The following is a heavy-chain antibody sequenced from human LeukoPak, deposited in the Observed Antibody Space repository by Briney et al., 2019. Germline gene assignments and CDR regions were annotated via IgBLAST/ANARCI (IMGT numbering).Heavy chain of an antibody. D-gene: IGHD6-19*01. J-gene: IGHJ4*02. Sequence: PSETLSLTCAVYGGSFSGYYWSWIRQPPGKGLEWIGEINHSGSTNYNPSLKSRVTISVDTSKNQFSLKLSSVTAADTAVYYCARSRRSLVAGRNFDYWGQGTPVTVSS. CDR1: GGSFSGYY. V-gene: IGHV4-34*01. CDR3: ARSRRSLVAGRNFDY. CDR2: INHSGST.